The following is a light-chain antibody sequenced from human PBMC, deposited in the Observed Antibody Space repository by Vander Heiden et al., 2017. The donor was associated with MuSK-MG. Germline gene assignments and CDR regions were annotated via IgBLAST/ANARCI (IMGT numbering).Light chain of an antibody. CDR3: QSADISMAL. V-gene: IGLV3-25*03. CDR2: RKK. J-gene: IGLJ2*01. Sequence: SYQLTPPPSVSVSPGQTARITCSGDALTKHYAYWYQQKPGQALVVAIYRKKERHAGIPERFSASSSGTTVTLTISGVQAEDEADYYCQSADISMALFGGGTKLTVL. CDR1: ALTKHY.